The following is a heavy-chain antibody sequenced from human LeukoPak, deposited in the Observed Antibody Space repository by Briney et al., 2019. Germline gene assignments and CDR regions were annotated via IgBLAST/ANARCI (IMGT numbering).Heavy chain of an antibody. Sequence: GESLKISCKGSGYSFTSYWIGWVRQMPGKGLEWMGIIYPGDSDTRYSPSFQGQVTISADKSISTAYLQWSSLKASDTAMYYCARRATTAPFLEWSDYYYYYMDVWGKGTTVTVSS. J-gene: IGHJ6*03. CDR3: ARRATTAPFLEWSDYYYYYMDV. V-gene: IGHV5-51*01. CDR1: GYSFTSYW. CDR2: IYPGDSDT. D-gene: IGHD3-3*01.